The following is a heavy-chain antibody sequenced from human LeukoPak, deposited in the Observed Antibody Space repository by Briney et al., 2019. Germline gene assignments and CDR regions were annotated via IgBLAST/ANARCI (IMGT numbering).Heavy chain of an antibody. J-gene: IGHJ4*02. D-gene: IGHD4-23*01. CDR3: AREVAPGGFDY. CDR2: IIPVLDSA. CDR1: GDTFSSYA. V-gene: IGHV1-69*05. Sequence: SVKVSCKASGDTFSSYAITWVRQAPGQGLEWMGGIIPVLDSANYAQKFQGRVTITRNTSISTAYMELSSLRSEDTAVYYCAREVAPGGFDYWGQGTLVIVSS.